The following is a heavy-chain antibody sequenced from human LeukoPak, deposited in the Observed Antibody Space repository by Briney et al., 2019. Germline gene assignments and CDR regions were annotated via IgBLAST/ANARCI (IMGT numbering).Heavy chain of an antibody. Sequence: PSETLCLTCTVSGGSISSYYWSWIRQPPGKGLEWIGYIYYSGSTNYNPSLKSRVTISVDTSKNQFSLKLSSVTAADTAVYYCARFENYYYYYGMDVWGQGTTVTVSS. CDR2: IYYSGST. J-gene: IGHJ6*02. CDR3: ARFENYYYYYGMDV. V-gene: IGHV4-59*08. CDR1: GGSISSYY.